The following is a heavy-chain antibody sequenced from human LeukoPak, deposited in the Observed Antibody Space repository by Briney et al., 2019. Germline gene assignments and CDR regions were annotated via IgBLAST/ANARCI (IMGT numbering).Heavy chain of an antibody. Sequence: ASVKVSCKASGYTFTSYGISWVRQAPGQGLEWMGWISAYNGNTNYAQKLQGRVTMTTDTSTSTAYMELRSLRSDDTAVYYCARDQARREVGDWFDPWGQGTLVTVSS. V-gene: IGHV1-18*01. J-gene: IGHJ5*02. D-gene: IGHD3-16*01. CDR2: ISAYNGNT. CDR3: ARDQARREVGDWFDP. CDR1: GYTFTSYG.